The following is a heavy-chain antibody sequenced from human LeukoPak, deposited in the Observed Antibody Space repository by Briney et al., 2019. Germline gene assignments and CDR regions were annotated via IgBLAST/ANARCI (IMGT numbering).Heavy chain of an antibody. V-gene: IGHV1-69*05. CDR2: IIPIFGTA. D-gene: IGHD3-10*01. J-gene: IGHJ6*03. CDR3: ARGGITMVRGVIIDYYYYMDV. CDR1: GGTFSSYA. Sequence: SVKVSCKASGGTFSSYAISWVRQAPGQGLEWMGGIIPIFGTASYAQKFQGRVTITTDESTSTAYMELSSLRSEDTAVYYCARGGITMVRGVIIDYYYYMDVWGKGTTVTVSS.